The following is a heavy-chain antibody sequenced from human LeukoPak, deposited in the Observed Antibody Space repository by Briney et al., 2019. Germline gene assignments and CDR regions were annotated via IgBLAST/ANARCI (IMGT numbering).Heavy chain of an antibody. J-gene: IGHJ4*02. D-gene: IGHD2-2*01. CDR1: GGSISSGDYY. Sequence: SETLSLACTVSGGSISSGDYYWSWIRQPPGKGLEWIGYIYYSGSTYYNPSLKSRVTISVDTSKNQFSLKLSSVTAADTAVYYCAREEGQLLLFDYWGQGTLVTVSS. CDR2: IYYSGST. V-gene: IGHV4-30-4*08. CDR3: AREEGQLLLFDY.